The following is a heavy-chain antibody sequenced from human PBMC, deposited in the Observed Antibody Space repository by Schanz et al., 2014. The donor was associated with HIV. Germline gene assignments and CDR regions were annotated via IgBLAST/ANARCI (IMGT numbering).Heavy chain of an antibody. CDR2: MSYDGFSK. D-gene: IGHD5-18*01. CDR1: EFTFRTSI. V-gene: IGHV3-30*19. CDR3: ARDLTGYFTMDA. J-gene: IGHJ6*02. Sequence: QVQLVESGGGVVQPGGSLRLSCAMSEFTFRTSIIHWVRQPPGKGLEWVAAMSYDGFSKYYADSVKGRFTISRDYSKNSLDLEVSSLRTEDTAVYSCARDLTGYFTMDAWGQGTTVTVYS.